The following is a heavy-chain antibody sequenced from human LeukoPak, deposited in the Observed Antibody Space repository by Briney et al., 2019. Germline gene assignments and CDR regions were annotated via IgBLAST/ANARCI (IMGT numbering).Heavy chain of an antibody. J-gene: IGHJ4*02. D-gene: IGHD2/OR15-2a*01. CDR3: VSFYETY. CDR1: GLTFSGYP. Sequence: SGGSLRLSCAASGLTFSGYPIHWVRQAPGKGLEWVAVISYDGSNKYYADSVKGRFTISKDNAKNTVYLQMNNLRAEDTAVYYCVSFYETYWGRGTLVTVSS. V-gene: IGHV3-30-3*01. CDR2: ISYDGSNK.